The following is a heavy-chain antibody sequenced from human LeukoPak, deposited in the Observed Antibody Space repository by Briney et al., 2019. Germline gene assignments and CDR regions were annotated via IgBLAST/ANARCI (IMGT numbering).Heavy chain of an antibody. V-gene: IGHV1-2*02. D-gene: IGHD3-3*01. CDR3: ARSPLIYDFWSGYYTGGNFFDY. J-gene: IGHJ4*02. CDR1: GYTFTGYY. Sequence: GASVKVSCKASGYTFTGYYMHWVRQAPGQGLEWMGWINPNSGGTNYAQKFQGRVTMTRDTSISTAYMELRSLRSDDTAVYYCARSPLIYDFWSGYYTGGNFFDYWGQGTLVTVSS. CDR2: INPNSGGT.